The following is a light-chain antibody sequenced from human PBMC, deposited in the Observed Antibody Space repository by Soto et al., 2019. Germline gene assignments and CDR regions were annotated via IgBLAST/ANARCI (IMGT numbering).Light chain of an antibody. CDR3: QQFASSPLT. V-gene: IGKV3-20*01. CDR2: GAS. CDR1: QSVGNRY. J-gene: IGKJ4*01. Sequence: EIVLTQSPGTLSLSPGERATLSCRASQSVGNRYFAWYQQKPGQAPRLLIYGASSRATGIPDRFSGSGSGTDFTLTISRLDPEDFSVYYCQQFASSPLTFGGGTKVDIK.